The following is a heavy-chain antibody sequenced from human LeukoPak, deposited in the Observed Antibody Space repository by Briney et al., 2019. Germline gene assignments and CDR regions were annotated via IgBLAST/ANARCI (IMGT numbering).Heavy chain of an antibody. CDR3: ARDLGYFDWHDY. V-gene: IGHV3-30*02. CDR2: IRYDGSNN. D-gene: IGHD3-9*01. J-gene: IGHJ4*02. Sequence: GGSLRLSCAASGFTFSSCGMHWVRQAPGKGLEWVAFIRYDGSNNYYADSVKGRFTISRDNSKNTLYLQMNSLRAEDTAVYYCARDLGYFDWHDYWGQGTLVTVSS. CDR1: GFTFSSCG.